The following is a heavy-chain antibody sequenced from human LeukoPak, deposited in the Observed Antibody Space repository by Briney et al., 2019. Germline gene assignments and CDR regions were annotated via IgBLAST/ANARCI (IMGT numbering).Heavy chain of an antibody. CDR2: IYYSGST. Sequence: SETLSLTCTVSGGSISSYCWSWIRQPPGKGLEWIGYIYYSGSTNYNPSLKSRVTISVDTSKNQLSLKLSSVTAADTAVYYCARHVGGDAFDIWGQGTMVTVSS. V-gene: IGHV4-59*08. D-gene: IGHD4-23*01. CDR1: GGSISSYC. J-gene: IGHJ3*02. CDR3: ARHVGGDAFDI.